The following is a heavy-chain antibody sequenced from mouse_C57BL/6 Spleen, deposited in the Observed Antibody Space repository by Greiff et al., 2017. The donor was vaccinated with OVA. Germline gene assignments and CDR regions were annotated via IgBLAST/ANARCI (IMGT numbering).Heavy chain of an antibody. D-gene: IGHD3-1*01. Sequence: VQLQQSGAELVKPGASVKLSCKASGYTFTSYWMHWVKQRPGQGLEWIGMIHPTDGSTNYNEKFKGKATLTVDKSSSTAYMQLSSLTSEDSAVYYCARENRKFGAMDYWGQGTSVTVSS. J-gene: IGHJ4*01. CDR1: GYTFTSYW. V-gene: IGHV1-64*01. CDR3: ARENRKFGAMDY. CDR2: IHPTDGST.